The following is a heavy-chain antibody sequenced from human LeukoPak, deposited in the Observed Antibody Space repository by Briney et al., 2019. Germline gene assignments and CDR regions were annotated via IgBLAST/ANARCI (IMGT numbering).Heavy chain of an antibody. Sequence: ASVKVSCKASGYTFTGYYMHWVRQAPGQGLEWMGWINPNSGGTNYAQKFQGRVTMTRDTSISTAYMELSRLRSDDTAVYSCARDTPLNGYSYSYYYYGMDVWRQGTTVTVS. CDR2: INPNSGGT. V-gene: IGHV1-2*02. CDR1: GYTFTGYY. D-gene: IGHD5-18*01. J-gene: IGHJ6*02. CDR3: ARDTPLNGYSYSYYYYGMDV.